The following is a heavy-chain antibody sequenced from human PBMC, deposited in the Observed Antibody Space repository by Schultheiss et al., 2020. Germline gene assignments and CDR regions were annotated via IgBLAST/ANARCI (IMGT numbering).Heavy chain of an antibody. CDR2: IYYSGST. CDR3: ASLRVVVPAAMRSGYYYYYGMDV. D-gene: IGHD2-2*01. J-gene: IGHJ6*02. V-gene: IGHV4-59*08. Sequence: SQTLSLTCTVSGGSISGNYWSWIRQPPGKGLEWIGYIYYSGSTNYNPSLKSRVTISVDTSKNQFSLKLSSVTAADTAVYYCASLRVVVPAAMRSGYYYYYGMDVWGQGTTVTVSS. CDR1: GGSISGNY.